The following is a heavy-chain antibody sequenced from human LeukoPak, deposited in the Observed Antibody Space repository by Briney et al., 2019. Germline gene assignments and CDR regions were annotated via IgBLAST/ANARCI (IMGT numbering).Heavy chain of an antibody. J-gene: IGHJ4*02. CDR3: ARGLFGYASSLGY. D-gene: IGHD3-10*02. Sequence: PGGSLRLSCAASGFTFSSNAMNWVRQAPGKGLEWVSVISPSGGITYYADSVKGRFTISRDNSKNTLYLQMNSLRAEDTAVYYCARGLFGYASSLGYWGQGTLVTVSS. CDR2: ISPSGGIT. CDR1: GFTFSSNA. V-gene: IGHV3-23*01.